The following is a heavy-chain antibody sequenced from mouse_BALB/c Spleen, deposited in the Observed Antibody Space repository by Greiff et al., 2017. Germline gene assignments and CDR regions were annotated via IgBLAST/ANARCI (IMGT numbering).Heavy chain of an antibody. Sequence: QVQLKQPGAELVKPGASVKMSCKASGYTFTSYWMHWVKQRPGQGLEWIGVIDPSDSYTSYNQKFKGKATLTVDTSSSTAYMQLSSLTSEDSAVYYCTRSGGLTGTFDAMDYWGQGTSVTVSS. D-gene: IGHD4-1*01. CDR1: GYTFTSYW. V-gene: IGHV1S127*01. CDR3: TRSGGLTGTFDAMDY. J-gene: IGHJ4*01. CDR2: IDPSDSYT.